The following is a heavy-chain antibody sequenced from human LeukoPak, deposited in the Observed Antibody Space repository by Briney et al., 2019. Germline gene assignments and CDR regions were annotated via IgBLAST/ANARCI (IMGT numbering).Heavy chain of an antibody. CDR1: GYTFTGYY. D-gene: IGHD6-13*01. CDR3: ARDSIAAAGTLDY. Sequence: ASVKVSCKASGYTFTGYYMHWVRQAPGQGLEWMGWINPNSGGTNYAQKFRGRVTMTRDTSISTAYMELSRLRSDDTAVYYCARDSIAAAGTLDYWGQGTLVTVSS. V-gene: IGHV1-2*02. CDR2: INPNSGGT. J-gene: IGHJ4*02.